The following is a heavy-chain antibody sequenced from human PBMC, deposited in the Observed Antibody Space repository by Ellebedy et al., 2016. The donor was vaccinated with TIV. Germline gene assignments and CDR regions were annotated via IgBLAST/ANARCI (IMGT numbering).Heavy chain of an antibody. V-gene: IGHV3-30*03. CDR2: ISYDGSNT. D-gene: IGHD3-3*01. Sequence: GGSLRLSXVASGFTFSSYGMHWVRQAPKKGLEWVAVISYDGSNTYYADSLKGRFAISRDNSRNTLYLQMNTLRAEDTAVYYCATRDYDLWSGVSYYYYMDVWGKGTTVTVSS. J-gene: IGHJ6*03. CDR3: ATRDYDLWSGVSYYYYMDV. CDR1: GFTFSSYG.